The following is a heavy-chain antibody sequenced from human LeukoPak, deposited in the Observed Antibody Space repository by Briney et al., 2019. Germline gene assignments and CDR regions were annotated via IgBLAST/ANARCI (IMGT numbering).Heavy chain of an antibody. Sequence: PSETLSLTCTVSGGSMDSYYWSWIRQPPGKGLEWIGYIYYSGSTNYNPSLKSRVTISVDTSKNQFSLKLSSVTAADTAVYYCASATLTWELGYWGQGTLVTVSS. J-gene: IGHJ4*02. CDR3: ASATLTWELGY. CDR1: GGSMDSYY. V-gene: IGHV4-59*01. CDR2: IYYSGST. D-gene: IGHD1-26*01.